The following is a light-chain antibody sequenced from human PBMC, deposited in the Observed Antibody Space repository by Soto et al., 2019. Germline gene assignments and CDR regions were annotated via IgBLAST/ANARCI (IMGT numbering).Light chain of an antibody. CDR2: WAS. CDR3: QQYNNWPRT. Sequence: DIVMTQSPESLAVSLGERATINCKSSQSVLYSSNNKNYLNWYQQKPGQPPKLLIYWASIRESGVPDRFSGSGSGTDFTLTISSVQAEDVAVYYCQQYNNWPRTFGQGTKVDIK. J-gene: IGKJ1*01. V-gene: IGKV4-1*01. CDR1: QSVLYSSNNKNY.